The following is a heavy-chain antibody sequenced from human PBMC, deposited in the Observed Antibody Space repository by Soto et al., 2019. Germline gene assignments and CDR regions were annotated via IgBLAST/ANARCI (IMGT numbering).Heavy chain of an antibody. V-gene: IGHV4-59*08. CDR3: ARHSNEYRKSLDY. D-gene: IGHD1-1*01. Sequence: SETLSLTCTVSGGSVSGYYWSWIRQSPGKGLEWIAYIYYIRSSNSNPSLKSRVTISVDTSKNQFSLKLSSVTAADTAVYYCARHSNEYRKSLDYWGQGTLVTVS. CDR2: IYYIRSS. J-gene: IGHJ4*02. CDR1: GGSVSGYY.